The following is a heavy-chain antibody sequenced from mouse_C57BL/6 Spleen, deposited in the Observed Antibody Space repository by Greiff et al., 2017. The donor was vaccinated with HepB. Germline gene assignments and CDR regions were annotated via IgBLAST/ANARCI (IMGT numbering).Heavy chain of an antibody. CDR1: GFTFSDYY. J-gene: IGHJ4*01. CDR3: ARSAYYSNYYAMDY. V-gene: IGHV5-16*01. Sequence: EVKLVESEGGLVQPGSSMKLSCTASGFTFSDYYMAWVRQVPEKGLEWVANINYDGSSTYYLDSLKSRFIISRDNAKNILYLQMSSLKSEDTATYYCARSAYYSNYYAMDYWGQGTSVTVSS. D-gene: IGHD2-5*01. CDR2: INYDGSST.